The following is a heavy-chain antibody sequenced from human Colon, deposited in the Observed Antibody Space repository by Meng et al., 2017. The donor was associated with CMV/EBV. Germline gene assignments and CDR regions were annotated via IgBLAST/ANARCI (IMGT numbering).Heavy chain of an antibody. J-gene: IGHJ4*02. CDR1: GFTFSSYS. CDR3: ARDVNWSFDY. V-gene: IGHV3-23*01. Sequence: GGSLRLSCATSGFTFSSYSMSWVRQAPGKGLEWVSSINGNGVTTHYVDSVKGRFTVSRDNSKNTLYLQMNSLRAKDTAVYYCARDVNWSFDYWGQGILVTVSS. D-gene: IGHD1-20*01. CDR2: INGNGVTT.